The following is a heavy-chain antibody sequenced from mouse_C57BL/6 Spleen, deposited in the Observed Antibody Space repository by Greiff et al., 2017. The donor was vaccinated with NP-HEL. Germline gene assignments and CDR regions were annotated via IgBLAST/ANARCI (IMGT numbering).Heavy chain of an antibody. Sequence: DVQLQESGGGLVKPGGSLKLSCAASGFTFSDYGMHWVRQAPEKGLEWVAYISSGSSTIYYADTVKGRFTISRDNAKNTLFLQMTSLRSEDTAMYYCARPGDYDYDTAYFDYWGQGTTLTVSS. V-gene: IGHV5-17*01. D-gene: IGHD2-4*01. J-gene: IGHJ2*01. CDR1: GFTFSDYG. CDR3: ARPGDYDYDTAYFDY. CDR2: ISSGSSTI.